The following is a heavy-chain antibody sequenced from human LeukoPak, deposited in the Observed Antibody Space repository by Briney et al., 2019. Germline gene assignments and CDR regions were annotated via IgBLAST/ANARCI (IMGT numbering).Heavy chain of an antibody. CDR2: IYYSGST. CDR3: ATRYYYGSGSFRTRGDY. V-gene: IGHV4-39*01. CDR1: GASISSSSYY. J-gene: IGHJ4*02. Sequence: PSETLSLTCTVSGASISSSSYYWGWIRQPPGKGLEWIGSIYYSGSTYYNPSLKSRVTISVDTSKNQFSLKLSSVTAADTAVYYCATRYYYGSGSFRTRGDYWGQGTPVTVSS. D-gene: IGHD3-10*01.